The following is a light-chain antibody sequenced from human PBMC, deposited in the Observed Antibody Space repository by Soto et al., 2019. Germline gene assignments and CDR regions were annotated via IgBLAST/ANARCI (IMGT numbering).Light chain of an antibody. CDR1: SSNIGAVYD. V-gene: IGLV1-40*01. CDR2: ANT. CDR3: QSYDSSLSALV. Sequence: QPVLTQPPSVSGAPGQRVTISCTGSSSNIGAVYDVHWYQHLPGTAPKLLIYANTNRPSGVPDRFSGSKSGTSASLAITGLQAEDEGDYYCQSYDSSLSALVFGGGTKVTVL. J-gene: IGLJ2*01.